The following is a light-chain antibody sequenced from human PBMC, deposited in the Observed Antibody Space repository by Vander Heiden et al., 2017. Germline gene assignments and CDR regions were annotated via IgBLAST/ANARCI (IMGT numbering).Light chain of an antibody. CDR1: QSVLSSSNNKNY. Sequence: DIVMTQSPDSLAVSLGERATINCKSSQSVLSSSNNKNYLAWYQQKPGQPPKLLIYWASTRESGVPDRFSGSGSGTDFTLTISSLQAEDVAVYYCQQYYSRLRRFGQGTKVEFK. J-gene: IGKJ1*01. CDR2: WAS. CDR3: QQYYSRLRR. V-gene: IGKV4-1*01.